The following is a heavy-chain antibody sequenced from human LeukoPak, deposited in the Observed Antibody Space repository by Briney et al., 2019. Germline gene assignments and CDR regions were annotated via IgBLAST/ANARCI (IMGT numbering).Heavy chain of an antibody. D-gene: IGHD2-8*01. Sequence: HSGGSLRLSCAVSGFTFSSYAMNWVRRAPGKGLEWVSGISGSGAGTYYADSVKGRFTISRDNSKNTLYLQMNSLRAEDTAVYYCAKMVREFYTISYYFDYWGQGTLVTVSS. CDR2: ISGSGAGT. J-gene: IGHJ4*02. V-gene: IGHV3-23*01. CDR3: AKMVREFYTISYYFDY. CDR1: GFTFSSYA.